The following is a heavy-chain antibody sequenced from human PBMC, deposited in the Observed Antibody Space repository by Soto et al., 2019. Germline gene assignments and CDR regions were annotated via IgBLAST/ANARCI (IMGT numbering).Heavy chain of an antibody. J-gene: IGHJ5*02. CDR2: ICYSGST. V-gene: IGHV4-39*01. CDR3: ARHPIDFWFDP. D-gene: IGHD3-9*01. CDR1: GGSISSSSYF. Sequence: QLQLQESGPELVKPSETLSLTCSVSGGSISSSSYFWGWIRQPPGMGLEWIGSICYSGSTYYNPSLKSRVTVSVETSKNQFSMDLGSVTAADTAVYYCARHPIDFWFDPWGQGTLVTVSS.